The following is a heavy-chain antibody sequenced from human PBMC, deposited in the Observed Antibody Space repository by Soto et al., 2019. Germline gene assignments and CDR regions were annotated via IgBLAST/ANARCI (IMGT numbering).Heavy chain of an antibody. D-gene: IGHD3-3*01. CDR3: ARGGVSTRTFDY. J-gene: IGHJ4*02. CDR2: IYPSDSDT. V-gene: IGHV5-51*01. CDR1: GYNFAGYW. Sequence: PGESLKISGKGSGYNFAGYWIAWVRQMPGKGLELMGIIYPSDSDTRYRPSFQGQVTISADKSISSAYLQWSSLRASVTAMYYCARGGVSTRTFDYWGQGTPVTVSS.